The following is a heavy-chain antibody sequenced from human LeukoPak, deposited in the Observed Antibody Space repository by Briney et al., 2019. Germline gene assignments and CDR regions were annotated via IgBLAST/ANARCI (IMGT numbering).Heavy chain of an antibody. CDR1: GFTFSTYG. CDR3: ASTGRVEMATIPGDY. Sequence: GGTLRLSCAASGFTFSTYGMGWVRQAPGKGLEWVSALSGSGGTTYYSDSVKGRFTISRDNAKNSLYLQMNSLRAEDTAVYYCASTGRVEMATIPGDYWGQGTLVTVSS. J-gene: IGHJ4*02. D-gene: IGHD5-24*01. V-gene: IGHV3-23*01. CDR2: LSGSGGTT.